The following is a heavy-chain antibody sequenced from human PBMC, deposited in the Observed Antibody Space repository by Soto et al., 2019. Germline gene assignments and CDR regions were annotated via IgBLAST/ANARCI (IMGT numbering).Heavy chain of an antibody. V-gene: IGHV4-39*01. CDR3: ARHSAAAAGREGDFDY. Sequence: QLQLQESGPGLVKPSETLSLTCTVSGGSISSSSYYWGWIRQPPGKGLEWIGSIYYSGSTYYNPSLKGRVTISVDTSKNQFSLKLSSVTAADTAVYYCARHSAAAAGREGDFDYWGQGTLVTVSS. CDR1: GGSISSSSYY. CDR2: IYYSGST. J-gene: IGHJ4*02. D-gene: IGHD6-13*01.